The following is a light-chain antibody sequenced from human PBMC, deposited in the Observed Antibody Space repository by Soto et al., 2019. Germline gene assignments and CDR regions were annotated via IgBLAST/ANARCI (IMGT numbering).Light chain of an antibody. J-gene: IGLJ1*01. CDR3: AAWDDSLDGFYV. Sequence: QPVLTQPPSASGTPGQRVTISCSGSTSNIGSNTVSWYQQLPGTAPKLLIYRNNQRPSGVPDRLSGSKSGTSASLAISGLQSEDEADYYCAAWDDSLDGFYVFGTGTKLTVL. CDR1: TSNIGSNT. V-gene: IGLV1-44*01. CDR2: RNN.